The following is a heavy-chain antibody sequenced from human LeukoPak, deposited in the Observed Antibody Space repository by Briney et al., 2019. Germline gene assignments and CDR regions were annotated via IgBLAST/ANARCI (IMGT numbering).Heavy chain of an antibody. CDR1: GYTFTGYY. V-gene: IGHV1-2*06. Sequence: GASVKVSCKASGYTFTGYYMHWVRQAPGQGLEWMGRINPNSGGTNYAQKFQGRVTMTRDTSISTASMELSRLRSDDTAVYYCARVGGAYDSSGYPLDYWGQGTLVTVSS. CDR2: INPNSGGT. J-gene: IGHJ4*02. D-gene: IGHD3-22*01. CDR3: ARVGGAYDSSGYPLDY.